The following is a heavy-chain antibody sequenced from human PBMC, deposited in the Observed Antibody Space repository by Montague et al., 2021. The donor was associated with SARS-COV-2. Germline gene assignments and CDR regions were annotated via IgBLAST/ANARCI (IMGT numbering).Heavy chain of an antibody. J-gene: IGHJ6*02. D-gene: IGHD4-17*01. Sequence: SDTLSLTCAVYGGSFSGYYLNWIRQPPGKGLEWIGEINHSGSTNYNPSLKSRVTIAVDTSKNQVSLKLTSVTAADTAVFYCARSTVTNSPFGFSNKLRSRYNGMDVWGQGTTVTVSS. CDR3: ARSTVTNSPFGFSNKLRSRYNGMDV. CDR2: INHSGST. CDR1: GGSFSGYY. V-gene: IGHV4-34*01.